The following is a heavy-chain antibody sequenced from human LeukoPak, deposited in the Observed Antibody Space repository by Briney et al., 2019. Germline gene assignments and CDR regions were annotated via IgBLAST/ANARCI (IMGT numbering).Heavy chain of an antibody. CDR3: ARDRGAAGYMDV. J-gene: IGHJ6*03. V-gene: IGHV4-59*01. Sequence: SETLSLTCTVSGGSISSDFWSWIRQPPGKGLEWIGYIYHTGRVNYNPSLKTRVTISVETSKNQFSLRLSSVTAADTAMYYCARDRGAAGYMDVWGKGTAVIVSS. CDR1: GGSISSDF. CDR2: IYHTGRV. D-gene: IGHD3-10*01.